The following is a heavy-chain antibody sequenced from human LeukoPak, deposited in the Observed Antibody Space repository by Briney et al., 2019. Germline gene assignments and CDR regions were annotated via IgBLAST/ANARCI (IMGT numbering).Heavy chain of an antibody. CDR1: GFTFDDYA. V-gene: IGHV3-9*01. Sequence: GRSLRLSCAASGFTFDDYAMHWVRQAPGKGLEWVSGISWNSGSIGYADSVKGRFTISRDNAKNSLYLQMNSLRAEDTALYYCAKDMMPHYCDSSGYSYWGQGTLVTVSS. CDR3: AKDMMPHYCDSSGYSY. D-gene: IGHD3-22*01. J-gene: IGHJ4*02. CDR2: ISWNSGSI.